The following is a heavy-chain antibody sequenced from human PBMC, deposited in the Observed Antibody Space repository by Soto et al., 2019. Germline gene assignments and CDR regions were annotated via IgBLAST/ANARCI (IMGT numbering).Heavy chain of an antibody. CDR1: GFTFSSYG. J-gene: IGHJ6*02. V-gene: IGHV3-30*18. D-gene: IGHD3-3*01. Sequence: QVQLVESGGGEVQPGRSLRLSCAASGFTFSSYGMHWVRQAPGKGLEWVAVISYDGSNKYYADSVKGRFTISRDNSKNTLYLQMNSLRAEDTAVYYCAKDFLRFLEWLLGGSYYYGMDVWGQGTTVTVSS. CDR3: AKDFLRFLEWLLGGSYYYGMDV. CDR2: ISYDGSNK.